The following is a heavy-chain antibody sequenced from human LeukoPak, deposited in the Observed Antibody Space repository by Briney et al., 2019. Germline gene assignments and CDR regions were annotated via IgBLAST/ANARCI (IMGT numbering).Heavy chain of an antibody. V-gene: IGHV3-23*01. CDR2: ISGSGGST. J-gene: IGHJ4*02. CDR1: GFSFSSYA. D-gene: IGHD2-15*01. Sequence: PGGSLRLSCAASGFSFSSYAMSWVRQAPGKGLEWVSGISGSGGSTYYADSVKGRFTISRDNSKNTLYLQMNSLRAEDTAVYYCAKAREYTSSWWGQGTLVTVSS. CDR3: AKAREYTSSW.